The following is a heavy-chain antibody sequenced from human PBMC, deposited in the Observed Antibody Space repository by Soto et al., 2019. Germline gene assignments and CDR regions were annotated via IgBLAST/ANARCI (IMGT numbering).Heavy chain of an antibody. Sequence: EVQVVESGGGLVQPGGSLRLSCATSGFTFKNHYMNWVRQAPGKGLEWVASVNRDASDTFYVDSVKGRFTISRDHAKNSLFLQMNSLRVEDAALYYCARDGSFDLWGRGTLVTVSS. CDR1: GFTFKNHY. CDR2: VNRDASDT. V-gene: IGHV3-7*04. CDR3: ARDGSFDL. J-gene: IGHJ2*01.